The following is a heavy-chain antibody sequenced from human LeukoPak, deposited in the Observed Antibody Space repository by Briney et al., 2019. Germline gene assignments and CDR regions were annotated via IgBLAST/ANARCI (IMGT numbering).Heavy chain of an antibody. J-gene: IGHJ4*02. D-gene: IGHD2/OR15-2a*01. CDR1: GFTFSSYA. V-gene: IGHV3-30*04. CDR3: AKSARSMALTTPVDY. Sequence: PGRSLRLSCAASGFTFSSYAMHWVRQAPGKGLEWVALISYDGSNNYYADSVKGRFTISRDNSKNTLYLQMNSLRAEDTAVYYCAKSARSMALTTPVDYWGQGTLVIVSS. CDR2: ISYDGSNN.